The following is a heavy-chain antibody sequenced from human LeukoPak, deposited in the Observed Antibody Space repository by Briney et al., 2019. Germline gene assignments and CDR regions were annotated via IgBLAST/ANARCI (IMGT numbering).Heavy chain of an antibody. CDR1: GYSISSGYY. J-gene: IGHJ4*02. D-gene: IGHD6-6*01. CDR3: TRLRMAARSFDY. Sequence: SETVSLTCAVSGYSISSGYYWGWIRQPPGKGLEWIGSSYHSGSTHYNATLKSRVTISLDTSKNQFSLKLSSVTAADTAVYYCTRLRMAARSFDYWGQGSLVTVSS. CDR2: SYHSGST. V-gene: IGHV4-38-2*01.